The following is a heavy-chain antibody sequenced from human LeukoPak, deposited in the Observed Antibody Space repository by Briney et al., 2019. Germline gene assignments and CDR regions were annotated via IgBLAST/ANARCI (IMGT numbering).Heavy chain of an antibody. D-gene: IGHD3-10*01. J-gene: IGHJ6*02. CDR3: ARDYGSGSRPPHYYYYGMDV. V-gene: IGHV1-18*01. CDR2: ISAYNGNT. CDR1: GYTFTSYG. Sequence: GASVKVSCKASGYTFTSYGISWVRQAPGQGLEWMGWISAYNGNTNYAQKLQGRVTMTTDTSTSTAYMELRSLRSDDTAVYYCARDYGSGSRPPHYYYYGMDVWGQGTTVTVSS.